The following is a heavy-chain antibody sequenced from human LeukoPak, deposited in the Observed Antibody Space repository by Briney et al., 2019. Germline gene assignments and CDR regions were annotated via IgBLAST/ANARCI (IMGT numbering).Heavy chain of an antibody. CDR1: GFTFSSYA. CDR2: ISGSGGST. V-gene: IGHV3-23*01. D-gene: IGHD3-22*01. CDR3: AKSSGYRRDSLDY. J-gene: IGHJ4*02. Sequence: PGRSLRLSCAASGFTFSSYAMSWVRQAPGKGLEWVSAISGSGGSTYYADSVKGRFTISRDNSKNTLYLQMNSLRAEDTAVYYCAKSSGYRRDSLDYWGQGTLVTVSS.